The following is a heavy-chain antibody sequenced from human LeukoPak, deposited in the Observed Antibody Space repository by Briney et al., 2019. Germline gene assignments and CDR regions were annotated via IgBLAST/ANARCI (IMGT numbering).Heavy chain of an antibody. CDR1: GFTFSNYG. Sequence: GGSLRLSCAASGFTFSNYGMHWVRQAPGKGLEWVAFIWYDGSNQYYADSVKGRFTIYRDNSKNTVYMQMNSLRADDSAVYYCAKDQRVAAAGFYFDLWGQGTLVAVSS. CDR3: AKDQRVAAAGFYFDL. D-gene: IGHD6-13*01. CDR2: IWYDGSNQ. J-gene: IGHJ4*02. V-gene: IGHV3-30*02.